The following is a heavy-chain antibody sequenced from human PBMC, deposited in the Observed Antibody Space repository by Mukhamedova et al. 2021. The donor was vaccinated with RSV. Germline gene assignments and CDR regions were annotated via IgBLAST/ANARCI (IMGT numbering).Heavy chain of an antibody. V-gene: IGHV3-74*01. J-gene: IGHJ4*02. D-gene: IGHD2-2*01. CDR3: ARAVSSTLVFDY. Sequence: GLVWVARINNDGSRKYYADSVKGRFAISRDNGKNTLFLQMNSLRVEDTAVYYCARAVSSTLVFDYWGQGTLVTVSS. CDR2: INNDGSRK.